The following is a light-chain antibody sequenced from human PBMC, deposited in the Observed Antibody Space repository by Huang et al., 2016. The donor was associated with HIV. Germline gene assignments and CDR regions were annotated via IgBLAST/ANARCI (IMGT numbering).Light chain of an antibody. J-gene: IGKJ1*01. V-gene: IGKV3D-15*01. CDR2: DAS. CDR1: QHLGSN. CDR3: QQYNKWPRT. Sequence: DILMTQSPVTLSVPPGERATLSCRASQHLGSNLAWYQQKPGHPPRLLIYDASTRATGAPARFSGSGSKTDFNLTIDSLQSEDLALYFCQQYNKWPRTFGQGTKLEIK.